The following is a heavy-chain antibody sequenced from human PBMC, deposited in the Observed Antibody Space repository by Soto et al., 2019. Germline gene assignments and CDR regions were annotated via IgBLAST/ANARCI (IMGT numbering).Heavy chain of an antibody. Sequence: ASVKVSCKASGYTFTSYYMHWVRQAPGQGIEWKGIINPSGGSTSYAQKFQGRVTMTRDTSTSTVYMELSSLRSEDTAVYYCARVSVGGCSGGSCYSGDAFDIWGQGTMVTVSS. V-gene: IGHV1-46*03. CDR1: GYTFTSYY. D-gene: IGHD2-15*01. CDR2: INPSGGST. CDR3: ARVSVGGCSGGSCYSGDAFDI. J-gene: IGHJ3*02.